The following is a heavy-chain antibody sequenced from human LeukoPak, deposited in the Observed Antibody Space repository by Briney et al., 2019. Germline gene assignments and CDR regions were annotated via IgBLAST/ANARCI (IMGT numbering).Heavy chain of an antibody. V-gene: IGHV1-18*01. D-gene: IGHD3-22*01. Sequence: ASVKVSCKASGDTFTSYAISWVRQAPGQGLEWMGWISAYNGNTNYAQKLQGRVTMTTDTSTSTAYMELRSLRSDDTAVYYCARDRGTMIVVVAADYWGQGTLVTVSS. CDR3: ARDRGTMIVVVAADY. J-gene: IGHJ4*02. CDR2: ISAYNGNT. CDR1: GDTFTSYA.